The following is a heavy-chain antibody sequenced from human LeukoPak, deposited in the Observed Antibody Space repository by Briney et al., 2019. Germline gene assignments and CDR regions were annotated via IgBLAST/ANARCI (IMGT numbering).Heavy chain of an antibody. CDR3: ARHRFSSSSNYFDY. Sequence: SETLSLTCTVSGGSISSYYWSWIRQPAGQGLEWIGHIYTSGSTNYNPSLKSRVTISVDTSKNQFSLKVNSVTAADTAVYYCARHRFSSSSNYFDYWGQGTLVTVSS. D-gene: IGHD6-13*01. V-gene: IGHV4-4*07. J-gene: IGHJ4*02. CDR2: IYTSGST. CDR1: GGSISSYY.